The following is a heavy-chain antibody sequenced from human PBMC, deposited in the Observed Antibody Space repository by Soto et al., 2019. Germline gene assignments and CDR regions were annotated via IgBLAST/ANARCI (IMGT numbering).Heavy chain of an antibody. Sequence: SETLSLTCAVYGGSFSGYYWSWIRQPPGKGLEWIGEINHSGSTNYNPSLKSRVTISVDTSKNQYSLKLSSVTAADTAVYYCARAEYAYCSSTSCYPARKYYFDYWGQGTLVTVSS. D-gene: IGHD2-2*01. CDR3: ARAEYAYCSSTSCYPARKYYFDY. V-gene: IGHV4-34*01. CDR1: GGSFSGYY. J-gene: IGHJ4*02. CDR2: INHSGST.